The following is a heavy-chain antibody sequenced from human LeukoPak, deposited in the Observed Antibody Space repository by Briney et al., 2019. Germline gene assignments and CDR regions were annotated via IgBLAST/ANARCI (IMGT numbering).Heavy chain of an antibody. CDR1: GFTFSSYS. J-gene: IGHJ4*02. CDR3: ARAPGRDGAAAGLFDY. V-gene: IGHV3-21*01. Sequence: GGSLRLSCAASGFTFSSYSMNWVRQAPGKGLEWVSSISSSSSYIYYADSVKGRFTISRDNAKNSLYLQMNSLRAEDTAVYYCARAPGRDGAAAGLFDYWGQGTLVTVSS. CDR2: ISSSSSYI. D-gene: IGHD6-13*01.